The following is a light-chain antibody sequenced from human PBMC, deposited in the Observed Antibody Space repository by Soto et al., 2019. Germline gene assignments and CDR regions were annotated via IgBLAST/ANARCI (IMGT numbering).Light chain of an antibody. V-gene: IGKV1-39*01. CDR2: AAS. Sequence: DIRMTQSPSSMSASXGDRVTITCRSRSSNSKYLNRYQQKPGKAPKIXXYAASSLQSGGPSRCSCSGSGTDFTRPISSLQPEDFATYYGQQSYSTPLTFGQGTKVDIK. CDR3: QQSYSTPLT. CDR1: SSNSKY. J-gene: IGKJ1*01.